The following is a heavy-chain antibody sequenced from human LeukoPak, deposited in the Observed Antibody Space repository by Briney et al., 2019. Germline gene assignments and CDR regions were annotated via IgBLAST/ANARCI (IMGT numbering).Heavy chain of an antibody. V-gene: IGHV3-9*01. J-gene: IGHJ4*02. Sequence: PGRSLRLSCAASGFTFDDYGMHWVRQAPGRGLEWVSCISWNSGSIAYADSVKGRFTISRDNAKNSLYLQMNSLRAEDTATYFCAKGFGGYSGILDYWGQGTLVTVSS. CDR1: GFTFDDYG. D-gene: IGHD1-26*01. CDR2: ISWNSGSI. CDR3: AKGFGGYSGILDY.